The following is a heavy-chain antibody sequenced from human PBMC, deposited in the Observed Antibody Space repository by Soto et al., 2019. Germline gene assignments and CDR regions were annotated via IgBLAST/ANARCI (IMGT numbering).Heavy chain of an antibody. CDR2: ISYDGSKK. D-gene: IGHD3-10*01. V-gene: IGHV3-30-3*01. CDR1: GFTFSSYA. CDR3: ARDWGSGSYYNGPNDC. Sequence: PGGSLRLSCAASGFTFSSYAMHWVRQAPGKGLEWVAVISYDGSKKYYGDSVKGRFTISRDNYKKTLYLQMNSLRAEDTAVYYCARDWGSGSYYNGPNDCWGQGTLVTVSS. J-gene: IGHJ4*02.